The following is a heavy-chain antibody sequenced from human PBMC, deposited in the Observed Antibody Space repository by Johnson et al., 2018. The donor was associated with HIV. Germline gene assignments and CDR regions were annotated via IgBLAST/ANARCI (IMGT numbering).Heavy chain of an antibody. J-gene: IGHJ3*02. Sequence: QVQLVESGGGLVQPGGSLRLSCAASGFTFSSYAMHWVRQAPGKGLEWVAVIYSGGRTYYADSVKGRFTISRDNSKNTLYLQMNSLRAEDTAVYYCARKARGQGAFDIWGQGTMVTVSS. CDR2: IYSGGRT. D-gene: IGHD3-10*01. CDR1: GFTFSSYA. V-gene: IGHV3-NL1*01. CDR3: ARKARGQGAFDI.